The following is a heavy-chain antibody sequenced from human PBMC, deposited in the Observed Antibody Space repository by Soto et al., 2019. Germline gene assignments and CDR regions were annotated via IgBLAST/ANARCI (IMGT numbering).Heavy chain of an antibody. CDR3: AREASVLIPATQPSRFDC. Sequence: ASVKVSCKGFGYSFMKYGINWVRQAPGQGLEWLGWISPYSGYTHSAQKFHGRLTLTTDTAASTAYMELRILRSADTALYYCAREASVLIPATQPSRFDCWGQGNLVTVSS. CDR1: GYSFMKYG. CDR2: ISPYSGYT. J-gene: IGHJ4*02. D-gene: IGHD2-8*01. V-gene: IGHV1-18*01.